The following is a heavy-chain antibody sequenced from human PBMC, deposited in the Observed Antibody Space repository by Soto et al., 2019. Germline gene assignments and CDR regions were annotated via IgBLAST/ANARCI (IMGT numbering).Heavy chain of an antibody. Sequence: QITLKESGPTLVKPTQTLTLTCTLSGFSLSTGGVGVGWIRQPPGKALEWLALIYWDDDKRYSPSLKSRVTITKDTSKNQVALTMTNMDPVDTATYYCTLSTIVGTILRFDFWGQGTLVTVSS. CDR3: TLSTIVGTILRFDF. CDR2: IYWDDDK. J-gene: IGHJ4*02. D-gene: IGHD5-12*01. V-gene: IGHV2-5*02. CDR1: GFSLSTGGVG.